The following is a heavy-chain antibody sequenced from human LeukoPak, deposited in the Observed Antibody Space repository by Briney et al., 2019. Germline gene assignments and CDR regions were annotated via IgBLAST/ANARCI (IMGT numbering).Heavy chain of an antibody. CDR2: ISSSGSTI. J-gene: IGHJ4*02. CDR1: GFTFSSYA. V-gene: IGHV3-48*04. Sequence: GGSLRLSCAASGFTFSSYAMSWVRQAPGKGLEWVSYISSSGSTIYYADSMKGRFTISRDNAKNSLYLQMNSLRAEDTAVYYCARGGSPYYYGSGSYSLFDYWGQGTLVTVSS. CDR3: ARGGSPYYYGSGSYSLFDY. D-gene: IGHD3-10*01.